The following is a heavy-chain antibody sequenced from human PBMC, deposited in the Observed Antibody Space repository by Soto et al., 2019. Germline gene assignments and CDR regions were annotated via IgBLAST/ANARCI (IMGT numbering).Heavy chain of an antibody. D-gene: IGHD3-3*01. Sequence: SETLSLTCAVSGASMTTGGFSWTWVRQPPGGGLEWIGHVYHRASTQYNPSLKGRVSISVDTSRSLFSLRSEDTAVYYCARDDYDFWSGYFDYWGQGTLVTVSS. J-gene: IGHJ4*02. CDR3: ARDDYDFWSGYFDY. CDR2: VYHRAST. CDR1: GASMTTGGFS. V-gene: IGHV4-30-2*01.